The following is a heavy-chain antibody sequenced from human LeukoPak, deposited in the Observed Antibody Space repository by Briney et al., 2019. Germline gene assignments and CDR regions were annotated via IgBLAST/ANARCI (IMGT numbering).Heavy chain of an antibody. CDR3: ARDHIEYYDSPDDAFDI. CDR1: GFTFSSYA. V-gene: IGHV3-30*04. J-gene: IGHJ3*02. Sequence: PGRSLRLSCAASGFTFSSYAMHWVRQAPGKGLEWVAVISCDGSNKYYADSVKGRFTISRDNSNSTLYLQMNSLRAEDTAVYYCARDHIEYYDSPDDAFDIWGQGTMVTVSS. D-gene: IGHD3-3*01. CDR2: ISCDGSNK.